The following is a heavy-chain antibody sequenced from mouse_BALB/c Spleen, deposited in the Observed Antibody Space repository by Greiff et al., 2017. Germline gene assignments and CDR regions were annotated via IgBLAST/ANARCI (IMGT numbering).Heavy chain of an antibody. J-gene: IGHJ1*01. D-gene: IGHD2-3*01. CDR1: GYTFTSYT. CDR2: INPSSGYT. Sequence: QVQLQQSAAELARPGASVKMSCKASGYTFTSYTMHWVKQRPGQGLEWIGYINPSSGYTEYNQKFKDKTTLTADKSSSTAYMQLSSLTSEDSAVYYCARDGRWYFDVWGAGTTVTVSS. V-gene: IGHV1-4*02. CDR3: ARDGRWYFDV.